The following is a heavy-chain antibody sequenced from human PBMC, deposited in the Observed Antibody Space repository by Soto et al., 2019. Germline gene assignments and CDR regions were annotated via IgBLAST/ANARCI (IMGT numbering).Heavy chain of an antibody. CDR3: ARESREYDFWSGYHAYNWFDP. V-gene: IGHV1-18*04. CDR2: ISAYNGNT. CDR1: GYTFTSYG. Sequence: SVKVSCKASGYTFTSYGISWVRQAPGQGLEWMGWISAYNGNTNYAQKLQGRVTMTTDTSTSTAYMELRSLRSDDTAVYYCARESREYDFWSGYHAYNWFDPWGQGTLVTVSS. J-gene: IGHJ5*02. D-gene: IGHD3-3*01.